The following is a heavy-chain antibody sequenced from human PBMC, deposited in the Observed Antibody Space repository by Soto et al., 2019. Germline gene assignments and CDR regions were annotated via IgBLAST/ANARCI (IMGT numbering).Heavy chain of an antibody. D-gene: IGHD4-17*01. CDR2: VDPNGGGS. V-gene: IGHV1-2*02. J-gene: IGHJ4*01. CDR1: GYSFTDFK. Sequence: ASMNVSRKTFGYSFTDFKLHWGRQAPGQGLEWMGWVDPNGGGSTPAQKFQGPVTMTWDTSIPTAYLDLTRLTTNDTATYFCATWVDYGDFEGFDFWG. CDR3: ATWVDYGDFEGFDF.